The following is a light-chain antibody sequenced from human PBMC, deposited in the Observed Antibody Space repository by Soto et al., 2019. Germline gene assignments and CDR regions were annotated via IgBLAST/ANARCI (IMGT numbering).Light chain of an antibody. V-gene: IGKV1-5*01. Sequence: DIQMTQSPSTLSASVGDRVTITCRASQSIGSWLAWYQQKPGKAPKLLIYDASSLESGVPSRFSGSGSGTEFTLTISSLQPDDFATYYCQQYNSYSWTFGQGTKVDSK. CDR3: QQYNSYSWT. J-gene: IGKJ1*01. CDR1: QSIGSW. CDR2: DAS.